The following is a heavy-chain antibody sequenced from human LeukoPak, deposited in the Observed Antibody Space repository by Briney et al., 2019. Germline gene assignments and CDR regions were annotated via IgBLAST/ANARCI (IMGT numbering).Heavy chain of an antibody. D-gene: IGHD4-17*01. CDR3: ARDSEGDGDYVSYFDY. J-gene: IGHJ4*02. V-gene: IGHV1-69*13. CDR1: GGTFSNFG. CDR2: IIPMFGTA. Sequence: GASVKVSCKASGGTFSNFGISWLRQAPGRGPEWMGGIIPMFGTATYGQKFQGRVTITADESTAYMVLTSLRSEDTAVYYCARDSEGDGDYVSYFDYWGQGTLVIVS.